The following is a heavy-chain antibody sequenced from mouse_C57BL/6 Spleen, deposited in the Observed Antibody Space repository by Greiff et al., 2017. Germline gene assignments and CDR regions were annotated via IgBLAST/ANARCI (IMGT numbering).Heavy chain of an antibody. J-gene: IGHJ1*03. CDR2: ISSGSSTI. Sequence: EVQLQESGGGLVKPGGSLKLSCAASGFTFSDYGMHWVRQAPEKGLEWVAYISSGSSTIYYADTVKGRFTISRDNAKNTLFLQMTSLRSEDTAMYYCARLIKEWYFDVWGTGTTVTVSS. CDR1: GFTFSDYG. D-gene: IGHD2-4*01. CDR3: ARLIKEWYFDV. V-gene: IGHV5-17*01.